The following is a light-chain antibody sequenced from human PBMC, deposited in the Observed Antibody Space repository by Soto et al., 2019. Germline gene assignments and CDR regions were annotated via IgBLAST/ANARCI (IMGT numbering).Light chain of an antibody. CDR3: QQRSNWRYT. CDR1: QSVSSY. Sequence: EIVLTQSPATLSLSPVERATLSCRASQSVSSYLAWYQQKPGQAPRLLIYDASNRATGIPARFSGSGSGTDFTLTISSLEPEDFAVYYCQQRSNWRYTFGQGTKVDIK. J-gene: IGKJ2*01. CDR2: DAS. V-gene: IGKV3-11*01.